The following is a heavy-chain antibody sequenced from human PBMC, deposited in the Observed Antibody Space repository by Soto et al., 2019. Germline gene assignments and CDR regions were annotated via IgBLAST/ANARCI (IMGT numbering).Heavy chain of an antibody. CDR3: ARGDHYDSSGFSSTPYFDY. D-gene: IGHD3-22*01. Sequence: GGSLRLSCAASGFTFISYAMHWVRQAPGKGLEWVAVISYDGSNKYYADSVKGRFTISRDNSKNTLYLQMNSLRGGGTAVYYCARGDHYDSSGFSSTPYFDYWGHGTLVTVSS. V-gene: IGHV3-30-3*01. CDR1: GFTFISYA. CDR2: ISYDGSNK. J-gene: IGHJ4*01.